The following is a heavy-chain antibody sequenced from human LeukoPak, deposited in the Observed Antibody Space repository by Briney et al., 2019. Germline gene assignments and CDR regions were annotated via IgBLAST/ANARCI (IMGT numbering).Heavy chain of an antibody. CDR2: ISSSGTYV. CDR3: ARASSKQLAGYLPDGFDI. V-gene: IGHV3-21*01. D-gene: IGHD3-9*01. CDR1: GFTFSSYS. J-gene: IGHJ3*02. Sequence: GGSLRLSCAACGFTFSSYSMNWVRQDPGKGLEWVSSISSSGTYVYYADSVKGQFTISRDNAKNSLSLQMNSLRADDAAVYYCARASSKQLAGYLPDGFDIWGQGTMVTVSS.